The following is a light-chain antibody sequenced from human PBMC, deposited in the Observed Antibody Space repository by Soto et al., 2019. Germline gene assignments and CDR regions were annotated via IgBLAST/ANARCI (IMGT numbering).Light chain of an antibody. CDR1: SSDIRAYNY. CDR3: SSYTSSSMDV. V-gene: IGLV2-14*01. CDR2: EVS. J-gene: IGLJ2*01. Sequence: QSVLTQPASVSGSPGQSIAISCTGTSSDIRAYNYVSWYQHHPGKAPKLMIYEVSNRPSGVSNRFSGSKSGNTASLTISGLQAEDAADYYCSSYTSSSMDVVGGGTKVTVL.